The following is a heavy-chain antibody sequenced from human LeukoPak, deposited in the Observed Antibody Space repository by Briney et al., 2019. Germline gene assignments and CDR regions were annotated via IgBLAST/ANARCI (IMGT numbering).Heavy chain of an antibody. D-gene: IGHD6-6*01. J-gene: IGHJ5*02. CDR3: ARHISKLYSSSSSSYNWFDP. Sequence: SETLSLTCTVSGGSISSGGYYWSWIRQHPGKGLEWIGYIYYSGSTYYNPSLKSRVTISVDTSKNQFSLKLSSVTAADTAVYYCARHISKLYSSSSSSYNWFDPWGQGTLVTVSS. CDR2: IYYSGST. V-gene: IGHV4-31*03. CDR1: GGSISSGGYY.